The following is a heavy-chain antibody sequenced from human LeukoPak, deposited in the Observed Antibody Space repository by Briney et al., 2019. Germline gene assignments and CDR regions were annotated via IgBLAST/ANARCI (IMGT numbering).Heavy chain of an antibody. D-gene: IGHD2-2*01. CDR2: IYHSGST. V-gene: IGHV4-38-2*01. J-gene: IGHJ6*03. CDR3: ARGLVVPAAIYYYYYMDV. CDR1: GYSITSDYY. Sequence: SETLSLTCAVSGYSITSDYYWGWIRQPPGKGLEWIGSIYHSGSTYYNPSLKSRVTISVDTSKNQFSLKLSSVTAADTAVYYCARGLVVPAAIYYYYYMDVWGKGTTVTVSS.